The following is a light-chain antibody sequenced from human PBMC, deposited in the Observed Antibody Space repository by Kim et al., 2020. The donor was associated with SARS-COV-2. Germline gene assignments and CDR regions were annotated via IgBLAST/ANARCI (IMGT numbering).Light chain of an antibody. CDR2: DAS. Sequence: DIQMTQSPSSLSASVGDRVTITCQASQDISNYLNWYQQKPGKAPKLLICDASNLQTGVPSRFSGSGSGTDFTFTVNSLQPEDIATYYCQQYDGVPRTFGQGTKVDIK. CDR1: QDISNY. CDR3: QQYDGVPRT. J-gene: IGKJ1*01. V-gene: IGKV1-33*01.